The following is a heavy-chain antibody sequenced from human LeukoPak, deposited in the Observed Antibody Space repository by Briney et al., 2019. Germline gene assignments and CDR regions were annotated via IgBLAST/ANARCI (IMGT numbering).Heavy chain of an antibody. CDR1: GYTFTGYS. CDR3: ASTIYGHSLLSPVY. Sequence: ASVKVSCKASGYTFTGYSMHWVRQAPGQGLEWMGWINPNSGGTNYAQKFQGRVTMTRDTSISTAYMELSRLRSDDTAVYYWASTIYGHSLLSPVYWGQGTLVTVSS. V-gene: IGHV1-2*02. CDR2: INPNSGGT. J-gene: IGHJ4*02. D-gene: IGHD4-17*01.